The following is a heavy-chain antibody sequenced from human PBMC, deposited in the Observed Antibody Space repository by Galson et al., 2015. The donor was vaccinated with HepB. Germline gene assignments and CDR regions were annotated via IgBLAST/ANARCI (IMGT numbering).Heavy chain of an antibody. J-gene: IGHJ4*02. CDR1: GFTFSNAW. Sequence: SLRLSCAASGFTFSNAWMSWVRQAPGKGLEWVGRIKSKTDGGTTDYAAPVKGRFTISRDDSKNTLYLQMNSLKTEDTAVYYCTTDGVITMVQGVIIWGFDYWGQGTLVTASS. V-gene: IGHV3-15*01. D-gene: IGHD3-10*01. CDR2: IKSKTDGGTT. CDR3: TTDGVITMVQGVIIWGFDY.